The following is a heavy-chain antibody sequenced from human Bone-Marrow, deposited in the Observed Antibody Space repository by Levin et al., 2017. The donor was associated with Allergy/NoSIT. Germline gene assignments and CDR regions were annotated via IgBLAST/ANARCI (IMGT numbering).Heavy chain of an antibody. CDR2: VSYDGRSK. D-gene: IGHD4/OR15-4a*01. CDR1: GFTFSSHA. J-gene: IGHJ4*02. Sequence: GGSLRLSCAASGFTFSSHAMHWVRQAPGKGLEWVAAVSYDGRSKYHADSVKGRITISRDNSKNTVDLQVNSLRAEDTGVYYCARDTYGDQGGPLDYWGQGILVSGSS. CDR3: ARDTYGDQGGPLDY. V-gene: IGHV3-30*04.